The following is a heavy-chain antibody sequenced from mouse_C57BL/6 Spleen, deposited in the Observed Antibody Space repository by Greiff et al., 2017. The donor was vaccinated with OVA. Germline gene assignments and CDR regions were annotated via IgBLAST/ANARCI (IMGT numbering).Heavy chain of an antibody. CDR1: GFIFSDYG. V-gene: IGHV5-17*01. CDR3: ARLDSNYADWYFDV. D-gene: IGHD2-5*01. CDR2: ISSGSSTI. Sequence: EVKVVESGGGLVKPGGSLKLSCAASGFIFSDYGMHWVRQAPETGLEWVAYISSGSSTIYYADTVKGRFTISRDNAKNTLFLQMTSLRSEDTAMYYCARLDSNYADWYFDVWGTGTTVTVSS. J-gene: IGHJ1*03.